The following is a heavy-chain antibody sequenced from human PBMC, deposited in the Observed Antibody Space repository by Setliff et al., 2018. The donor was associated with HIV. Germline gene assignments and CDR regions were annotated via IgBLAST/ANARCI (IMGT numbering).Heavy chain of an antibody. D-gene: IGHD2-15*01. CDR2: SYFSGGRT. V-gene: IGHV1-46*02. Sequence: GASVKVSCKTSGYTFNDYNMHWLRQAPGQGLEWMGNSYFSGGRTVYAQKFQGRFTISRDNAKNTLYLQMNNLGVEDTGLYYCARYPILCSGGTCSSVALDYWGQGTWVTVSS. CDR3: ARYPILCSGGTCSSVALDY. CDR1: GYTFNDYN. J-gene: IGHJ4*02.